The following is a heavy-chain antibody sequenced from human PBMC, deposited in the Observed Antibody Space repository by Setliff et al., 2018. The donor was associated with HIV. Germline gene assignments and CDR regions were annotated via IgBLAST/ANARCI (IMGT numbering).Heavy chain of an antibody. CDR1: GGSVNSATYY. CDR2: IDYSGSA. V-gene: IGHV4-31*03. J-gene: IGHJ4*02. Sequence: SETLSLTCTVSGGSVNSATYYWSWIRQHPGKGLEWIGYIDYSGSAFYNPSLKSRITISVATSKNQFSLRMKSVTAADTAMYYCAREGKTAMVTKYFDYWGQGTMVTVSS. D-gene: IGHD5-18*01. CDR3: AREGKTAMVTKYFDY.